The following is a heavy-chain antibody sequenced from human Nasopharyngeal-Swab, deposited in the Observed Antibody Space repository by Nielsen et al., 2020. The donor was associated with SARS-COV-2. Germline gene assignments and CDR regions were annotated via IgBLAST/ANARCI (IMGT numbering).Heavy chain of an antibody. Sequence: SETLSLTCAVYGGSFTDYYWTWIRQPPGKGLEWIGEINHRGSTNYNPSLKSRVTISADTSKNQFSLNLSSVTAADTAVYYCARNHAFGDSSFDYWGQGTLVTVSS. J-gene: IGHJ4*02. V-gene: IGHV4-34*01. D-gene: IGHD2-21*01. CDR2: INHRGST. CDR3: ARNHAFGDSSFDY. CDR1: GGSFTDYY.